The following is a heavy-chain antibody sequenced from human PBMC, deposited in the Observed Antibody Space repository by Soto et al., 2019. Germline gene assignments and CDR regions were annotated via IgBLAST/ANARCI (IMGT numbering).Heavy chain of an antibody. CDR2: MNPNNGNA. V-gene: IGHV1-8*01. J-gene: IGHJ5*02. CDR3: ARGLYCSSTSCYTAALQWFDP. Sequence: ASVKVSCKASGFTFITYDFSWVRQAAGQGLEWMGWMNPNNGNAGFAQKFRGRINMTRNTSISTAYLELNSLRAEDTAVYYCARGLYCSSTSCYTAALQWFDPWGQGTLVTVSS. D-gene: IGHD2-2*02. CDR1: GFTFITYD.